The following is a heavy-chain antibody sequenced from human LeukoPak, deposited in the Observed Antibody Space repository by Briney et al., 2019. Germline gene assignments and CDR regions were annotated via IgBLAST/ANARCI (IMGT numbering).Heavy chain of an antibody. CDR1: GFTFDDYA. J-gene: IGHJ4*02. V-gene: IGHV3-9*01. D-gene: IGHD2-2*01. CDR3: AKGGAVVVPAALDY. CDR2: ISWNSGSI. Sequence: GGSLRLSCAASGFTFDDYAMHWVRQAPGKGLEWVSGISWNSGSIGYADSVKGRFTISRDNAKNSLYLQMISLRAEDTALYYCAKGGAVVVPAALDYWGQGTLVTVSS.